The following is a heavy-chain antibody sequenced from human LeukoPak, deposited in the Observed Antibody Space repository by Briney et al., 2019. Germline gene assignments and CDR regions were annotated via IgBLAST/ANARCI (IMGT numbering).Heavy chain of an antibody. D-gene: IGHD4-23*01. CDR1: GFTFSSYA. CDR2: ISGSGAYT. J-gene: IGHJ6*03. CDR3: ARDSGGNFSPENQQNYYYYYMDV. Sequence: GGSLRLSCAASGFTFSSYAMTWVRQAPGEGLEWASAISGSGAYTQYADSVKGRFTISRDNSKNALFLQMNSLRAEDTAVYYCARDSGGNFSPENQQNYYYYYMDVWGKGTTVTVSS. V-gene: IGHV3-23*01.